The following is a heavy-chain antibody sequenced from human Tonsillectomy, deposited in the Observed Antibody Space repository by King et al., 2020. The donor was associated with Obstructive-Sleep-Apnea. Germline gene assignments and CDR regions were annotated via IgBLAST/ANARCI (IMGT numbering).Heavy chain of an antibody. J-gene: IGHJ4*02. CDR3: ARGYASGWTGGFDY. CDR2: NSYSGSS. Sequence: QLQESGPGLVKPSETLSLTCTVSGGSISSYYWNWVRQPPGKGMEWIGYNSYSGSSNYNPSLKSRVTILLDTSKNHFSLKLSSVTAADTAVYWCARGYASGWTGGFDYWGQGALVTVSS. V-gene: IGHV4-59*08. D-gene: IGHD6-19*01. CDR1: GGSISSYY.